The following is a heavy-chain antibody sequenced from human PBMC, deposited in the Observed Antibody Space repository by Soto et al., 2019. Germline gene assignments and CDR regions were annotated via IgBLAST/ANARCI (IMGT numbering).Heavy chain of an antibody. CDR3: ATATILGAGRY. J-gene: IGHJ4*02. V-gene: IGHV3-23*01. CDR2: ITGSGNNA. Sequence: GGSLRLSCAASGFTFATYVLTWVRQAPGKGLEWVSSITGSGNNAFYADSVKGRFAISRDNSKNTVYLQMGALSVEDTAVYYCATATILGAGRYWGQGTLVTVSS. D-gene: IGHD6-13*01. CDR1: GFTFATYV.